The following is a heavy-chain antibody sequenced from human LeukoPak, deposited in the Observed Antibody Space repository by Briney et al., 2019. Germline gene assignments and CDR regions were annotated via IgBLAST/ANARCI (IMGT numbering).Heavy chain of an antibody. CDR2: IIPIFGTA. J-gene: IGHJ4*02. CDR1: GGTFSSYA. D-gene: IGHD3-10*01. CDR3: ASRLHSPNYCGSGSYLD. V-gene: IGHV1-69*13. Sequence: ASVKVSCKASGGTFSSYAISWVRQAPGQGLEWMGGIIPIFGTANYAQKFQGRVTITADESTSTAYMELSSLRSEDTAVYYCASRLHSPNYCGSGSYLDWGQGTLVTVSS.